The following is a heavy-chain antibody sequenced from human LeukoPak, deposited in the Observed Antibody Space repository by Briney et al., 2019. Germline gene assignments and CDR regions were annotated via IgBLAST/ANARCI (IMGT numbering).Heavy chain of an antibody. Sequence: SETLSLTCTVSGGSISSSSYYWGWIRQPPGKGLEWIGSIYYSGSTYYNPSLKSRVTISVDTSKNQFSLKLSSVTAADTAVYYCARSVYSYGFTTYDAFDIWGQGTMVTVSS. CDR2: IYYSGST. CDR3: ARSVYSYGFTTYDAFDI. V-gene: IGHV4-39*01. D-gene: IGHD5-18*01. CDR1: GGSISSSSYY. J-gene: IGHJ3*02.